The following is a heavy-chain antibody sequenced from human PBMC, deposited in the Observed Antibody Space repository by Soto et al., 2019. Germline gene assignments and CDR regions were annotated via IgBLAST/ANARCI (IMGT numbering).Heavy chain of an antibody. CDR2: ISPGDSDT. J-gene: IGHJ4*01. D-gene: IGHD3-9*01. CDR1: GYTFSSYR. CDR3: ARHATYYDILRGYYFDY. V-gene: IGHV5-51*01. Sequence: PGESLKISCKGSGYTFSSYRIGCVRQGPGKGLEWMGIISPGDSDTKYSQSFQGQVTISADKSISTAYLQWNSLKASDTAMYYCARHATYYDILRGYYFDYWGHGTLVTVSS.